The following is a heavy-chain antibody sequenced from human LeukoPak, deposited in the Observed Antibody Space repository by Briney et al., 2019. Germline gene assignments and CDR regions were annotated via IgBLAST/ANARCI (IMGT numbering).Heavy chain of an antibody. CDR1: GFTFSSYA. D-gene: IGHD2-2*01. Sequence: PGRSLRLSCAASGFTFSSYAMHWVRQAPGKGLEWVAVISYDGSNKYYADSVKGRFTISRDSSKNTLYLQMNSLRAEDTAVYYCARDPSRPHCSSTSCHSYYFDYWGQGTLVTVSS. CDR3: ARDPSRPHCSSTSCHSYYFDY. CDR2: ISYDGSNK. V-gene: IGHV3-30-3*01. J-gene: IGHJ4*02.